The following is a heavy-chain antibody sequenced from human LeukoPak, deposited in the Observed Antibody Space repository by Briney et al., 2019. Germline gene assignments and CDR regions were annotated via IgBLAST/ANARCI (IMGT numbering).Heavy chain of an antibody. J-gene: IGHJ4*02. CDR2: IYHSGST. Sequence: PSETLSLTCTVSGYSISSGYYWGWIRQPPGKGLEWIGSIYHSGSTYYNPSLKSRVTISIDTSKNQFSLKLTSVSAADTAVYYCARRVAGTAMVDYWGQGTLVTVSS. V-gene: IGHV4-38-2*02. CDR1: GYSISSGYY. D-gene: IGHD2-21*02. CDR3: ARRVAGTAMVDY.